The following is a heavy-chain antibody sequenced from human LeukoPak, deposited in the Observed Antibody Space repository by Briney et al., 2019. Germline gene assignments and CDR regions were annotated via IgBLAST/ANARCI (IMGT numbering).Heavy chain of an antibody. D-gene: IGHD3-3*01. CDR2: IWYDGSNK. V-gene: IGHV3-33*01. CDR1: GFTFSSYG. J-gene: IGHJ4*02. CDR3: ARDQRGDDFWSGYWGWYFDY. Sequence: QPGRSLRLSCAASGFTFSSYGMHWVRQAPGKGLEWVAVIWYDGSNKYYADSVKGRFTISRDNSKNTLYLQMNSLRAEDTAVYYCARDQRGDDFWSGYWGWYFDYWGQGTLVTVSS.